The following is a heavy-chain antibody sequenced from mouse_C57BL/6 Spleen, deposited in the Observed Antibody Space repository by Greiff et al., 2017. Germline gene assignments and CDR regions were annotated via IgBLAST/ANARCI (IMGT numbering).Heavy chain of an antibody. D-gene: IGHD1-1*02. CDR3: ARDGSYGYFDV. CDR2: IDPSDSYT. V-gene: IGHV1-69*01. Sequence: QVQLQQPGAELVMPGASVKLSCKASGYTFTSYWMHWVKQRPGQGLEWIGEIDPSDSYTNYNQKLKGKSTFTVDKSSSPAYMQLSSLTSEDSAVYYCARDGSYGYFDVWGTGTTVTVSS. CDR1: GYTFTSYW. J-gene: IGHJ1*03.